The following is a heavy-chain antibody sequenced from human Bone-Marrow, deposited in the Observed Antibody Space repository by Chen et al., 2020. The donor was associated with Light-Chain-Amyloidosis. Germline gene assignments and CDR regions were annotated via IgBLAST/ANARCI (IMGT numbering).Heavy chain of an antibody. CDR2: IYPDDSDA. CDR1: GYTFPNYW. Sequence: EVQLEQSGPEVKKPGESLKISCKGPGYTFPNYWIGWVRQMPGKGLEWMGVIYPDDSDARYSPSFEGQVTISADKSITTAYLQWRSLMASDTAMYYCARRRDGYNFDYWGQGTLVTVSS. V-gene: IGHV5-51*01. D-gene: IGHD5-12*01. CDR3: ARRRDGYNFDY. J-gene: IGHJ4*02.